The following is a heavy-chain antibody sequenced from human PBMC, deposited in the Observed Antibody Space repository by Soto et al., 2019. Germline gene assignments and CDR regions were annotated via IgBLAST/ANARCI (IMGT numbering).Heavy chain of an antibody. CDR2: IYYSGST. CDR3: ARQAVPYGDQSAFDI. CDR1: GGSISSSSYY. J-gene: IGHJ3*02. D-gene: IGHD4-17*01. Sequence: QLQLQESGPGLVKPSETLSLTCTVSGGSISSSSYYWGWIRQPPGKGLEWIGSIYYSGSTYYNPSLKSRVTISVDTSKNQFSLKRSSVTAADTAVYYCARQAVPYGDQSAFDIWGQGTMVTVSS. V-gene: IGHV4-39*01.